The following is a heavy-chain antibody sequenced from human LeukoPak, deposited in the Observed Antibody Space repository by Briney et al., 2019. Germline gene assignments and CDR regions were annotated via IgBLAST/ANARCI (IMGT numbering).Heavy chain of an antibody. CDR1: GGSISSLSYY. V-gene: IGHV4-39*01. CDR2: IYYGGRT. D-gene: IGHD6-19*01. J-gene: IGHJ4*02. CDR3: ATSVTSSSGWYYGY. Sequence: SETLSLTCSVSGGSISSLSYYWGWVRQPPGKGLEWIGSIYYGGRTYYNPSLKSRVTMPVDTSKNQFSLKLSSVSAADTAIYYCATSVTSSSGWYYGYWGQGSLVTVSS.